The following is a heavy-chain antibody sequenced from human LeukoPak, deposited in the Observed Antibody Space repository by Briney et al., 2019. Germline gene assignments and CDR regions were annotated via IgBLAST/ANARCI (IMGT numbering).Heavy chain of an antibody. Sequence: GGSLRLSCAASGFTFSSYWMSRVRQAPGKGLEWVANIKQDGSEKYYVDSVKGRFTISRDNAKNSLYLQMNSLRAEDTAVYYCARGRYSSGSYYFDYWGQGTLVTVSS. CDR2: IKQDGSEK. J-gene: IGHJ4*02. CDR3: ARGRYSSGSYYFDY. CDR1: GFTFSSYW. V-gene: IGHV3-7*01. D-gene: IGHD6-19*01.